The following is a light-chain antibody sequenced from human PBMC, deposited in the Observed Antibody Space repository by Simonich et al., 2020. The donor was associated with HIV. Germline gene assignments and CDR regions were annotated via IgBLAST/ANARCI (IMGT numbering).Light chain of an antibody. V-gene: IGKV3-15*01. CDR3: QQYSNWPPT. J-gene: IGKJ1*01. Sequence: EIVRTQIPATLSVSPGERATLSCRASQSISNTLAWYQQKPGQAPRLLTNGASTRATGSPARFSGSGSGTEFTLTISSMQSEDFAVYYCQQYSNWPPTFGQGTKVEIK. CDR1: QSISNT. CDR2: GAS.